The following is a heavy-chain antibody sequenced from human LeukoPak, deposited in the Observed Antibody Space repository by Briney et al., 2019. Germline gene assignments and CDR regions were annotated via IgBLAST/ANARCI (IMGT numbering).Heavy chain of an antibody. CDR3: ARGLRTVQYYYMYV. V-gene: IGHV3-13*01. J-gene: IGHJ6*03. Sequence: PGGSLRLSCAASGFTFSSYDMHWVRHATGKGLEWVSAIGTAGDTYYPGSVKGRFTISRENAKNSLYLQMNSLRAGDTAVYYCARGLRTVQYYYMYVWGKGITVTVSS. CDR2: IGTAGDT. CDR1: GFTFSSYD. D-gene: IGHD3-16*01.